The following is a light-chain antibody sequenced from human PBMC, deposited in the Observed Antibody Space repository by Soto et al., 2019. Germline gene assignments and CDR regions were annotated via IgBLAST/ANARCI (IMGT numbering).Light chain of an antibody. J-gene: IGLJ2*01. CDR1: SSDVGNYNL. CDR3: CSYAGSNNLV. Sequence: QSALTQPASVSGSPGQSITISCTGTSSDVGNYNLVSWYQQLPGKVPKLMIHDDSKRPSGVSNRFSGSKSGNTASLTISGLQAEDEADYYCCSYAGSNNLVFGGGTKLTVL. V-gene: IGLV2-23*01. CDR2: DDS.